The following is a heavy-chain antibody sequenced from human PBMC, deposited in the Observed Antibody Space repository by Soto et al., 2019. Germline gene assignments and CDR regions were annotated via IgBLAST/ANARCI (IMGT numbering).Heavy chain of an antibody. J-gene: IGHJ4*02. V-gene: IGHV4-59*01. D-gene: IGHD3-22*01. CDR1: GGSISSYY. Sequence: SETLSLTCTVSGGSISSYYWSWIRQPPGKGLEWIGYIYYSGSTNYNPSLKSRVTISVDTSKNQFSLKLSSVTAADTAVYYCARGQEQNYYDSRGYYHDYWGQGTLVTVSS. CDR3: ARGQEQNYYDSRGYYHDY. CDR2: IYYSGST.